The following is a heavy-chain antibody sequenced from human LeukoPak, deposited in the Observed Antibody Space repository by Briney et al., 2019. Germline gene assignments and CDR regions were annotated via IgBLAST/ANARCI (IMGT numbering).Heavy chain of an antibody. V-gene: IGHV1-18*01. Sequence: ASVKVSCKASGYTFTSYGISWVRQAPGQGLEGMGGISAYNGNTNYAQKLQGRVTMTTDPSTSTAYMALRSLRSDDTAVYYCARVLKYYYDSSGSLGAFDLWGQGTMVTVSS. J-gene: IGHJ3*01. CDR3: ARVLKYYYDSSGSLGAFDL. CDR2: ISAYNGNT. CDR1: GYTFTSYG. D-gene: IGHD3-22*01.